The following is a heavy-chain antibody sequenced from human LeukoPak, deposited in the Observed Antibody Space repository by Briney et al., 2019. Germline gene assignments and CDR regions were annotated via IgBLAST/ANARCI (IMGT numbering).Heavy chain of an antibody. J-gene: IGHJ5*02. CDR2: INHSGST. D-gene: IGHD6-13*01. CDR3: ARVWRMGSSSWYLNGPPNWFDL. CDR1: GGSFSGYY. Sequence: PSETLSLTCAVYGGSFSGYYWSWIRQPPGKGLEWIGEINHSGSTNYNPSLKSRVTISVDTSKNQFSLKLSSVTAADTAVYYCARVWRMGSSSWYLNGPPNWFDLWGQGTLVTVSS. V-gene: IGHV4-34*01.